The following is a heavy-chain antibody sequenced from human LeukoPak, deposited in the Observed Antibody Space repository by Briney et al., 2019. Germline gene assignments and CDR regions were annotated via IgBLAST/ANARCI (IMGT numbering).Heavy chain of an antibody. D-gene: IGHD2-21*01. Sequence: GGSLRLSCAASGFTFSSYAINWVRQAPGKGLEWVSAISATGGSTNYADSVKGRFTISRDNSKNTLYLQMNSLRAEDTAVYYCAKDWGLAWFDPWGQGTLVTVSS. CDR3: AKDWGLAWFDP. CDR1: GFTFSSYA. V-gene: IGHV3-23*01. CDR2: ISATGGST. J-gene: IGHJ5*02.